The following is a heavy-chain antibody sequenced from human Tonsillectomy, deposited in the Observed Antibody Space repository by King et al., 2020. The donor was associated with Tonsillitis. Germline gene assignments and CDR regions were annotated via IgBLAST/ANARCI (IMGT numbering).Heavy chain of an antibody. CDR3: ARDGGFRVPADKTVYYGMDV. V-gene: IGHV3-21*01. Sequence: VQLVESGGGLVKPGGSLRLSCAASGFTFSSYSMNWVRQAPGKGLEWVSSISSSSSYIYYADSVKGRFTISRDNAKNSLYLQMNSLRAEDTAVYYCARDGGFRVPADKTVYYGMDVWGQGTTVTVSS. J-gene: IGHJ6*02. CDR2: ISSSSSYI. CDR1: GFTFSSYS. D-gene: IGHD2-2*01.